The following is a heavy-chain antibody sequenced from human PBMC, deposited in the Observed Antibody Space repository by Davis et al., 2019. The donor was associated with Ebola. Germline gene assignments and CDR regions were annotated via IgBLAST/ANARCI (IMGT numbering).Heavy chain of an antibody. J-gene: IGHJ6*02. Sequence: ASVKVSCKASGGTFSSYAISWVRQAPGQGLEWMGGFDPEDGETIYAQKFQGRVTMTEDTSTDTAYMELSSLGSEDTAVYYCATGGVVIPYYYYYGMDVWGQGTTVTVSS. V-gene: IGHV1-24*01. D-gene: IGHD3-3*01. CDR2: FDPEDGET. CDR3: ATGGVVIPYYYYYGMDV. CDR1: GGTFSSYA.